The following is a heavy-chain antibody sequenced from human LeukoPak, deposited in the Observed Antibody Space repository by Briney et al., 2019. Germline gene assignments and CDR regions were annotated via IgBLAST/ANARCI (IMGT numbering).Heavy chain of an antibody. CDR3: ARGHYDILTGYYLDY. Sequence: PSETLSLTCTVSGGSISSSSYYWGWIRQPPGKGLEWIGSIHYSGSTYYNPSLKSRVTISGDTSKKQFSLMLSSVTAADTAVYYCARGHYDILTGYYLDYWGQGTLVTVSS. CDR1: GGSISSSSYY. J-gene: IGHJ4*02. D-gene: IGHD3-9*01. CDR2: IHYSGST. V-gene: IGHV4-39*07.